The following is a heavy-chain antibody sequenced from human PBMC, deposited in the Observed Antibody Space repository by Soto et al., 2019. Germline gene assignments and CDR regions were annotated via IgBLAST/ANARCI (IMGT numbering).Heavy chain of an antibody. CDR2: INHSGST. J-gene: IGHJ6*02. D-gene: IGHD2-2*01. V-gene: IGHV4-34*01. CDR1: GGSFSNYY. Sequence: QVQLQQWGAGLLKPSETLSLTCAVYGGSFSNYYWSWIRQPPGKGLEWIGEINHSGSTNYSPSLKTRVTISVDTSKTQFSLQLSSVTGADTAVYYCARLARYCSSTSCYSYYYYYGMDVWGQGPAVTVSS. CDR3: ARLARYCSSTSCYSYYYYYGMDV.